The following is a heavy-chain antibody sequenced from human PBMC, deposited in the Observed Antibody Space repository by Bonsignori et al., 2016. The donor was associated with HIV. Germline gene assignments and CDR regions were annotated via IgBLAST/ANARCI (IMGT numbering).Heavy chain of an antibody. D-gene: IGHD5-12*01. J-gene: IGHJ6*03. Sequence: GGSLRLSCAASGFTFDDYAMHWVRQAPGKGLEWVSGISWNSGSIGYADSVKGRFTISRDNAKNSLYLQMNSLRAEDTALYYCAKEGYSGYLYYYYYYMDVWGKGTTVTVSS. CDR2: ISWNSGSI. CDR3: AKEGYSGYLYYYYYYMDV. V-gene: IGHV3-9*01. CDR1: GFTFDDYA.